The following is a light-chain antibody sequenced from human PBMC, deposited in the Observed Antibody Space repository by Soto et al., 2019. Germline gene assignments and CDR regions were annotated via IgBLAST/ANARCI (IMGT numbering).Light chain of an antibody. CDR1: QSVSSGY. J-gene: IGKJ1*01. CDR2: DAS. CDR3: QQYGSSPQT. Sequence: EIVLTQSPGTLSLSPGERETLSCRASQSVSSGYLAWYQQKPGQAPRLLIYDASSRATGVPDRFSGSGSGTDFTLTISRLEPEDFAVYYCQQYGSSPQTFGQGTKVDIK. V-gene: IGKV3-20*01.